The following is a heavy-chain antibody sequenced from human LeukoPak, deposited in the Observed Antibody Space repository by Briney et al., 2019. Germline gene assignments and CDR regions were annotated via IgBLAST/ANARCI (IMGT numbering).Heavy chain of an antibody. J-gene: IGHJ5*02. CDR1: GYTVTSYG. CDR3: ARHGAKYSSSFWYDP. Sequence: ASVKVSCKASGYTVTSYGISWVRQAPGQKLEWMGWMTAYNANTNYAQKFQGRVTMTTDTSTSTAYMELRSLRSDDTAVYYCARHGAKYSSSFWYDPWGKGTLVTVSS. V-gene: IGHV1-18*01. CDR2: MTAYNANT. D-gene: IGHD6-6*01.